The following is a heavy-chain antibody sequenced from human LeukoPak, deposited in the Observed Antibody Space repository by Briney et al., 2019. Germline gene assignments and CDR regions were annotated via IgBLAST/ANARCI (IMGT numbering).Heavy chain of an antibody. CDR1: GFTFSRYG. CDR3: AKDLHYLWGSFPNDY. Sequence: PGGSLRLSCAAAGFTFSRYGMSWVRQAPGEGPEWVSDISGSGINTYYADSVRGRFTISRDNSKNTLYLQMNSLRVEDTAVYYCAKDLHYLWGSFPNDYWGQGALVTVSS. D-gene: IGHD3-16*01. V-gene: IGHV3-23*01. J-gene: IGHJ4*02. CDR2: ISGSGINT.